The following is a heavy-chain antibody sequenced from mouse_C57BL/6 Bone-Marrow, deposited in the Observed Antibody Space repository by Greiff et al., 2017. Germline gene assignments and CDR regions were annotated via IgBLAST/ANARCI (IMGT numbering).Heavy chain of an antibody. Sequence: QVQLQQPGAELARPGASVKLSCKASGYTFTSYGISWVKQRTGQGLEWIGEIYPTSGNTYYNEKFKGKATLTADKSSSTAYMELRSLTSEDSAVYFCARALTTVAYAMDYWGQGTSVTVSS. CDR3: ARALTTVAYAMDY. CDR2: IYPTSGNT. CDR1: GYTFTSYG. J-gene: IGHJ4*01. V-gene: IGHV1-81*01. D-gene: IGHD1-1*01.